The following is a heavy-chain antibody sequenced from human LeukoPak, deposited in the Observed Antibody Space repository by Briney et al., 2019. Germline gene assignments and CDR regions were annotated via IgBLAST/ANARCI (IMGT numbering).Heavy chain of an antibody. D-gene: IGHD3-3*01. V-gene: IGHV1-69*13. CDR3: ARFRGNDFWSGLDYYYYGMDV. J-gene: IGHJ6*02. Sequence: SVKVSCKASGGTFSSYAISWVRQAPGQGLEWMGGIIPIFGTANYAQKFQGRVTITADESTSTAYMELSSLRSEDTAVYYCARFRGNDFWSGLDYYYYGMDVWGQGTTVTVSS. CDR1: GGTFSSYA. CDR2: IIPIFGTA.